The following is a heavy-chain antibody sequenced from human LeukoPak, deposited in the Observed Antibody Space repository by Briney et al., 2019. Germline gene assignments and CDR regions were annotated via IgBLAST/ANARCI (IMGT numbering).Heavy chain of an antibody. V-gene: IGHV3-21*01. Sequence: GGSLRLSCAASGFTFSSYSMNWVRQAPGKGLEWVSSISSSSSYIYYADSVKGRFTISRDNAKNSLYLQMNSLGAEDTAVYYCARRNTGGVYPYYYYYMDVWGKGTTVTVSS. CDR2: ISSSSSYI. CDR3: ARRNTGGVYPYYYYYMDV. D-gene: IGHD2-8*02. J-gene: IGHJ6*03. CDR1: GFTFSSYS.